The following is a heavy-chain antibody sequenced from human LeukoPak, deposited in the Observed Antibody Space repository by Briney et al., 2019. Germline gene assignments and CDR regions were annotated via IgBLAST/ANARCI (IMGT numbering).Heavy chain of an antibody. CDR2: VSGSGHTT. J-gene: IGHJ1*01. CDR1: GFTFSSYA. CDR3: AKDWSPRWLVLRDDSEYFHH. Sequence: GGSLRLSCAASGFTFSSYALSWVRQAPGKGMEWVSTVSGSGHTTYYADSVKGRFTISRDNSKSTVYLQMSSLRVEDTAVCTCAKDWSPRWLVLRDDSEYFHHWGQGTLVTVSS. D-gene: IGHD6-19*01. V-gene: IGHV3-23*01.